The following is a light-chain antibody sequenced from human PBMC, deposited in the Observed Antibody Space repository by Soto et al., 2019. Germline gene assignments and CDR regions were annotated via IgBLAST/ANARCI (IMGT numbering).Light chain of an antibody. Sequence: QSVLTQPPSASGTPGQGVTISCSGSISNIGSNYVYWYQHFPGTAPKLLIYRNTQRPAGVPARFSGSKSGTSASLAISGLRSEDEADYSCATWDDSLGGQVVFGGGTKLTVL. V-gene: IGLV1-47*01. J-gene: IGLJ3*02. CDR3: ATWDDSLGGQVV. CDR1: ISNIGSNY. CDR2: RNT.